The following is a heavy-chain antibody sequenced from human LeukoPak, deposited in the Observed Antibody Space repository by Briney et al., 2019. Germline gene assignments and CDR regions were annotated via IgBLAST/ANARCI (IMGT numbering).Heavy chain of an antibody. CDR1: GFTFSNYG. Sequence: GGSLRLSCAASGFTFSNYGMNWVRQAPGKGLEWVSYISSSSSTTYYADSVKGRFTISRDNAKNSLYLQMNSLRDEDTAVYYCARGLMTTLGIDYWGQGTLVTVSS. J-gene: IGHJ4*02. CDR2: ISSSSSTT. CDR3: ARGLMTTLGIDY. V-gene: IGHV3-48*02. D-gene: IGHD3-16*01.